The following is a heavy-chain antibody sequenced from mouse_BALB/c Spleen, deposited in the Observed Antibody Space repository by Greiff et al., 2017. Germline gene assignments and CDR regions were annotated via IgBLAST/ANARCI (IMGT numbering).Heavy chain of an antibody. CDR1: GFAFSSYD. J-gene: IGHJ3*01. CDR2: ISSGGGST. D-gene: IGHD1-1*01. Sequence: EVKVVESGGGLVKPGGSLKLSCAASGFAFSSYDMSWVRQTPEKRLEWVAYISSGGGSTYYPDTVKGRFTISRDNAKNTLYLQMSSLKSEDTAMYYCARLLRSSWFAYWGQGTLVTVSA. CDR3: ARLLRSSWFAY. V-gene: IGHV5-12-1*01.